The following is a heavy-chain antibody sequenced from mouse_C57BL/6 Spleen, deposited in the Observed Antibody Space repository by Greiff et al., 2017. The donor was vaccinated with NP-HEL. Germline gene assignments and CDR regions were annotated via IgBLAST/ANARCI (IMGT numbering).Heavy chain of an antibody. V-gene: IGHV1-62-2*01. CDR2: IYPGSGSR. D-gene: IGHD2-2*01. Sequence: QVQLQQSGAELVKPGASVKLSCKASGSTFTEYTIPWLKQRTGQGLEWIGWIYPGSGSRKYNEKFKDKATLTVDKSSSTVYMELSILTAGVTAVYFGAEHEPGDYGNDDAMDFWGQGTSVTVSS. J-gene: IGHJ4*01. CDR1: GSTFTEYT. CDR3: AEHEPGDYGNDDAMDF.